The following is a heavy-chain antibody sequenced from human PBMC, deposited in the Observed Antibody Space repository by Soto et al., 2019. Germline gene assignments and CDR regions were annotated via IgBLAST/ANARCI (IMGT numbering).Heavy chain of an antibody. Sequence: QVQLVQSGAEVKKPGSSVKVSCKASGGTFSSYTISWVRQAPGQGLEWMGRIIPILGIANYAQKFQGRVTSXAXXSTSTAYMELSSLRSEDTAVYYCASGDYYDSSGYYWGQGTLVTVSS. CDR2: IIPILGIA. V-gene: IGHV1-69*02. J-gene: IGHJ4*02. CDR3: ASGDYYDSSGYY. D-gene: IGHD3-22*01. CDR1: GGTFSSYT.